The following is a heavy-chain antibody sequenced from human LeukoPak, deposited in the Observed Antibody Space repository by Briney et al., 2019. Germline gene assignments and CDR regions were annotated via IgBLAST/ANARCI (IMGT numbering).Heavy chain of an antibody. J-gene: IGHJ6*02. CDR2: ISGSGGST. V-gene: IGHV3-23*01. CDR1: GFTFSSYA. D-gene: IGHD1-26*01. CDR3: ATAPNPGSYWTNHYGMDV. Sequence: GGSLRLSCAASGFTFSSYAMSWVRQAPGKGLEWVSAISGSGGSTYYADSVKGRFTISRDNSKSTLYLQMNSLRAEDTAVYYCATAPNPGSYWTNHYGMDVWGQGTTVTVSS.